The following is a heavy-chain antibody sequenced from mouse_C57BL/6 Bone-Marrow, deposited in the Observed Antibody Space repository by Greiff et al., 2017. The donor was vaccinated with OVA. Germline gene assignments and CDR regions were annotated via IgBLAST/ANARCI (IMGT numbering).Heavy chain of an antibody. CDR1: GYTFTDYE. CDR3: TGYYGSSGWYFDV. D-gene: IGHD1-1*01. J-gene: IGHJ1*03. Sequence: QVHVKQSGAELVRPGASVTLSCKASGYTFTDYEMHWVKQTPVHGLEWIGAIDPETGGTAYNQKFKCKAILTADKSSSTAYMELRSLTSEDSAVYYCTGYYGSSGWYFDVWGTGTTVTVSS. CDR2: IDPETGGT. V-gene: IGHV1-15*01.